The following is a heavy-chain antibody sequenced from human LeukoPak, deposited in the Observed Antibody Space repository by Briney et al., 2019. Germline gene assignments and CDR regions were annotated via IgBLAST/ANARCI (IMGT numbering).Heavy chain of an antibody. D-gene: IGHD3-22*01. CDR1: GYSSTSYW. CDR3: ARGRGVRRYDSSGYYHYYYYGMDV. Sequence: GESLKISCKGSGYSSTSYWIGWVRQMPGKGLEWMGIIYPGDSDTRYSPSFQGQVTISADKSISTAYLQWSSLKASDTAMYYCARGRGVRRYDSSGYYHYYYYGMDVWGQGTTVTVSS. CDR2: IYPGDSDT. J-gene: IGHJ6*02. V-gene: IGHV5-51*01.